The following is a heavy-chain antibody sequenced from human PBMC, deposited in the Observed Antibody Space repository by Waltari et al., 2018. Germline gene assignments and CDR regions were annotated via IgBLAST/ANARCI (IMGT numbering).Heavy chain of an antibody. J-gene: IGHJ2*01. V-gene: IGHV1-69*10. CDR3: ARAPTAGNYPANWYFDV. D-gene: IGHD1-7*01. CDR2: IIPFLGAA. Sequence: QVQLVQSGAEVKKPGSSVRVSCKTSGRSFSSYGIGWVRQAPGQGLEWMGGIIPFLGAANYAQKFQGRVTITADKSTSTTYLDMNSLKLEDTAVYYCARAPTAGNYPANWYFDVWGRGTPVTVSS. CDR1: GRSFSSYG.